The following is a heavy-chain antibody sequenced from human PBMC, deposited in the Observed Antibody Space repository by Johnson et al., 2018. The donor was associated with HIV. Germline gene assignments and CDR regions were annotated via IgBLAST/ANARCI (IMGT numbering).Heavy chain of an antibody. D-gene: IGHD3-10*01. CDR2: IYSGGST. V-gene: IGHV3-53*01. Sequence: VQLVESGGGLIQPGGSLRLSCAASVFTVSSNYMSWLRQAPGKGLEWVSVIYSGGSTYYADSVKGRFTITRDNSKNTLYLQMNSLRAEDTAVYYCARDRGGDYAFDIWGQGTMVTVSS. CDR1: VFTVSSNY. J-gene: IGHJ3*02. CDR3: ARDRGGDYAFDI.